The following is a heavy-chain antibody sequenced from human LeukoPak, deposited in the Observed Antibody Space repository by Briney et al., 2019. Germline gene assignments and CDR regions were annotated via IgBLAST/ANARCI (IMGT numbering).Heavy chain of an antibody. CDR3: ANPLTYYYVSRDQGDY. V-gene: IGHV3-23*01. CDR1: GFTFSSYA. D-gene: IGHD3-22*01. Sequence: GGSLRLSCAASGFTFSSYAMSWVRQAPGKGLEWVSAISGSGGSTYYADSVKGRFTISRDNSKNTLYLQMNSLRAEDTAVYYCANPLTYYYVSRDQGDYWGQGTLVTVSS. J-gene: IGHJ4*02. CDR2: ISGSGGST.